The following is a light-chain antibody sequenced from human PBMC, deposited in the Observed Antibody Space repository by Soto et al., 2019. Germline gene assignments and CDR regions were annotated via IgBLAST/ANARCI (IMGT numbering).Light chain of an antibody. CDR2: LEGSGSY. V-gene: IGLV4-60*02. Sequence: QSVLTQSSSASASLGSSVSLTCTLSSGHSSYIIAWHQQQPGKAPRYLMKLEGSGSYNKGSGVPDRFSGSSSGADRYLTISNLQLEDEADYYCETWDSNTYVFGTGTQLTVL. CDR3: ETWDSNTYV. J-gene: IGLJ1*01. CDR1: SGHSSYI.